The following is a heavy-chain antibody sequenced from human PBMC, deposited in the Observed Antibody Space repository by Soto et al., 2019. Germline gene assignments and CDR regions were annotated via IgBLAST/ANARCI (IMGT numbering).Heavy chain of an antibody. Sequence: GGCLKISCKVSGYTFASHWIGWVRPLPVKVLECGVIVYPGDSDTRYSPSFQGQVTISADKSISTAYLQWSSLKASDTAMYYCARSRDIVVVPAARSGGYYYGMDVWGQGTTVTVSS. CDR1: GYTFASHW. CDR3: ARSRDIVVVPAARSGGYYYGMDV. CDR2: VYPGDSDT. V-gene: IGHV5-51*01. J-gene: IGHJ6*02. D-gene: IGHD2-2*01.